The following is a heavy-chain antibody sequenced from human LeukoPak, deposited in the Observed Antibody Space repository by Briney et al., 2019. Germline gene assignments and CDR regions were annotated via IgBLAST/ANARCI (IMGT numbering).Heavy chain of an antibody. D-gene: IGHD1-1*01. V-gene: IGHV3-30*18. CDR2: ISYDGSNK. Sequence: PGGSLRLSCAASGFTFSSYGMHWVRQAPGKGLEWVAVISYDGSNKYYADSVKGRFTISRDNSKNTLYLQMNSLRAEDTAVYYCAKDLKLERAGYWGQGTLVTVSS. CDR3: AKDLKLERAGY. J-gene: IGHJ4*02. CDR1: GFTFSSYG.